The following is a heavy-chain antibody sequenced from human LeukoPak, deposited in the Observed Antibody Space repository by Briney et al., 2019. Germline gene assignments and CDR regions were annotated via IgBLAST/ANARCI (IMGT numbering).Heavy chain of an antibody. CDR1: GFTFANYA. CDR2: ISGGGGST. CDR3: AKARGSSVYEQFDY. D-gene: IGHD5/OR15-5a*01. V-gene: IGHV3-23*01. Sequence: PGGSLRLSCAASGFTFANYAMTWVRQAPGKGLEWVSTISGGGGSTFYADSVKGRFTISRDNSKNTLCLQMNSLRADDTAVYYCAKARGSSVYEQFDYWGQGTQVTVSP. J-gene: IGHJ4*02.